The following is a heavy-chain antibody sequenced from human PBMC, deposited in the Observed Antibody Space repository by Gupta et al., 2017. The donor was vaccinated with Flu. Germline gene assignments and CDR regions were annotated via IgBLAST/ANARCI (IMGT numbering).Heavy chain of an antibody. CDR1: GYSISSGYY. J-gene: IGHJ5*02. CDR2: IYHSGST. CDR3: ARVYRDSSSFWFDP. D-gene: IGHD6-6*01. Sequence: QVQLQESGPGLVKPSETLSLTCAVSGYSISSGYYWGWIRQPPGKGLEWIGSIYHSGSTYYNPSLKSRVTISVETSKNQFSLKLSSVTAAETAVYYCARVYRDSSSFWFDPGGQGTLVTVSS. V-gene: IGHV4-38-2*01.